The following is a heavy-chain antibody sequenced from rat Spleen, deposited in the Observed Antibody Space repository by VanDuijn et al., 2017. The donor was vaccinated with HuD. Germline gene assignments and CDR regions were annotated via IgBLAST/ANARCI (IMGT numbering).Heavy chain of an antibody. CDR1: GFSLTSNG. Sequence: QVQLKESGPGLVQPSQTLSLTCTVSGFSLTSNGVSWVRQTPGKGLEWIAAISSGGSTYYNSALKSRLSISRDTSKSQVFLKMTSLQTEDIATYYCARADYSNYILFDYWGQGVMVTVSS. J-gene: IGHJ2*01. V-gene: IGHV2S12*01. CDR3: ARADYSNYILFDY. D-gene: IGHD1-2*01. CDR2: ISSGGST.